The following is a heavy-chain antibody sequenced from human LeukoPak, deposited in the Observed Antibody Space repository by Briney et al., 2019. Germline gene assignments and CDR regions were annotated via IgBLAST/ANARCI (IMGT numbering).Heavy chain of an antibody. V-gene: IGHV1-69*13. CDR3: ARGKDGYNYYFDY. CDR2: IIPIFGTA. Sequence: SVKVSCKASGGTFSSYAISWVRQAPGQGLEWMGGIIPIFGTANYAQKFQGRVTITADESTSTAYMELSSLRSEDTAVFYRARGKDGYNYYFDYWGQGTLVTVSS. CDR1: GGTFSSYA. D-gene: IGHD5-24*01. J-gene: IGHJ4*02.